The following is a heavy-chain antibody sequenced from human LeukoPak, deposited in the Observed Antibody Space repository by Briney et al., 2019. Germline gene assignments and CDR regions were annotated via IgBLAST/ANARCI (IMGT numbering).Heavy chain of an antibody. CDR2: ISYDGSNK. CDR3: AKVKDQVVYRIGYFDY. D-gene: IGHD2-15*01. CDR1: GFTFSSYG. V-gene: IGHV3-30*18. J-gene: IGHJ4*02. Sequence: GRSLRLSCAASGFTFSSYGMHWVRQAPGKGLEWVAVISYDGSNKYYADSVKGRFTISRDNSKNTLYLQMNSLRAEDTAVYYCAKVKDQVVYRIGYFDYWGQGTLVTVSS.